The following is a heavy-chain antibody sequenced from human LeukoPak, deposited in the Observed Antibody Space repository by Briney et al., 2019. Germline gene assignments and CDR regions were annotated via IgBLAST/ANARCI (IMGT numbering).Heavy chain of an antibody. V-gene: IGHV4-59*01. D-gene: IGHD3-22*01. CDR3: ARDGDSSGPYYYFDY. Sequence: SETLSLTCTVSGGSISSYYWSWIRQPPGKGLEWIGYIYYSGSTKYNPSLKSLVTISADTSKNQFSLKLSSVTAADTAVYYWARDGDSSGPYYYFDYWGQGTLVTVSS. J-gene: IGHJ4*02. CDR1: GGSISSYY. CDR2: IYYSGST.